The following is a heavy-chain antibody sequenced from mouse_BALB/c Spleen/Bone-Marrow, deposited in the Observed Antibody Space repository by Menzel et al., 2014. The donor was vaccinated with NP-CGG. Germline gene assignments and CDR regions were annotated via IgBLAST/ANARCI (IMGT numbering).Heavy chain of an antibody. Sequence: EVMLVESGGGLVKPGGSLKLSCAASGFTFSSYAMSWVRRTPEKRLEWVASISSGGSTYYPDSAKGRFTISRDNARNILYLQMSSLRSEDTAMYYCARGGGYDYGSWFAYWGQGTLVTVSA. CDR3: ARGGGYDYGSWFAY. J-gene: IGHJ3*01. V-gene: IGHV5-6-5*01. CDR2: ISSGGST. D-gene: IGHD2-4*01. CDR1: GFTFSSYA.